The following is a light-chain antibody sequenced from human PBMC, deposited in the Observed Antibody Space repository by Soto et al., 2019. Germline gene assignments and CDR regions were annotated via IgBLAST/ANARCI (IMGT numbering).Light chain of an antibody. CDR2: DAS. CDR1: QSISSS. CDR3: QQSYGTPRT. V-gene: IGKV1-39*01. J-gene: IGKJ5*01. Sequence: DIQLTQSPSSLSAFVGDRVTITCRASQSISSSLNWYQHKPGKAPNLLIYDASGLHSGVPSRFSGSGSGTDFTLTISSLQPEDFATYYCQQSYGTPRTFGQGTRLEMK.